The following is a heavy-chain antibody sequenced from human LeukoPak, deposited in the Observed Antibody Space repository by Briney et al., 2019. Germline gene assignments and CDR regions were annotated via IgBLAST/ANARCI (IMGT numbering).Heavy chain of an antibody. J-gene: IGHJ4*02. D-gene: IGHD2-15*01. CDR1: GGSISSSSYY. Sequence: PSETLSLTCTVSGGSISSSSYYWGWIRQPPGKGLEWIGSIYYSGSTYYNPSLKSRVTISVDTSKNQFSLKLSSVTAADTAVYYCARRVSCSGGSCDFDYWGQGTLVTVSS. CDR2: IYYSGST. CDR3: ARRVSCSGGSCDFDY. V-gene: IGHV4-39*07.